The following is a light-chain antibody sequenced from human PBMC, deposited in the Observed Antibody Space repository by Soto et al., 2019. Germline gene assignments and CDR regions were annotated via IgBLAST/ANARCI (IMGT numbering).Light chain of an antibody. J-gene: IGKJ4*01. CDR1: QGISSF. V-gene: IGKV1-9*01. CDR2: AAS. CDR3: QQLNSHPFT. Sequence: IQLTQSPSSLSSSVGDRVTLTCRTSQGISSFLAWYQQIPGKAPKLLIYAASTLQSGVPSRFRGSGSGTDFTLTISSLKPEDSATYYCQQLNSHPFTFGGGTKVDIK.